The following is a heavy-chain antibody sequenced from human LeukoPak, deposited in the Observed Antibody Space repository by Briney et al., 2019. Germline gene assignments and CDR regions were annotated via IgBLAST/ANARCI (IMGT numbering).Heavy chain of an antibody. D-gene: IGHD2-21*01. CDR3: EGGGAVINDS. CDR2: VNSDGSRT. Sequence: GGSLRLSCAASGFTFTKYWMHWVRQAPGKGLVWVSRVNSDGSRTTYADSVKGRFTISRDNANNTLYLQMNSLTAEDTAVYYGEGGGAVINDSGGQGTLVTVSS. J-gene: IGHJ5*01. CDR1: GFTFTKYW. V-gene: IGHV3-74*03.